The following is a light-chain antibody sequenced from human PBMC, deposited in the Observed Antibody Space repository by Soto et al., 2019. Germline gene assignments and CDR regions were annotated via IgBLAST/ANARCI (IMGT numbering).Light chain of an antibody. CDR3: QQYNSYTWT. Sequence: DIQMTQSPSTLSASEGDRVTITCRASQSISSWLAWYQQKPGKAPKLLIYDASSLESGVPSRFSGSGSGTEFTLTISSLQPDDFATYYCQQYNSYTWTFGQGTKVEIK. CDR1: QSISSW. V-gene: IGKV1-5*01. J-gene: IGKJ1*01. CDR2: DAS.